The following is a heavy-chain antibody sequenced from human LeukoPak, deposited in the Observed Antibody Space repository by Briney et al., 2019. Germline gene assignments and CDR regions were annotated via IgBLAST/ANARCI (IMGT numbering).Heavy chain of an antibody. V-gene: IGHV3-23*01. CDR1: GVTLSNYA. D-gene: IGHD6-19*01. Sequence: GGSLRLSCVASGVTLSNYAMSWVRQAPGKGLEWVSGISGSGGTTYYADSVKGRFTISRDNSKNTLYLQMNSLTADDTAVYYCAAQWLVSGGGQGTLVTVSS. J-gene: IGHJ4*02. CDR3: AAQWLVSG. CDR2: ISGSGGTT.